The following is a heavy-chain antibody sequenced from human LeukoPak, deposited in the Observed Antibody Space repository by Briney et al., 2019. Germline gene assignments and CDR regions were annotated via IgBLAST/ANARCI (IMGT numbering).Heavy chain of an antibody. CDR3: ARTTTSMIVVAPFDP. Sequence: ASVKVSCKASGYTFTGYYMHWVRQAPGQGLEWMGWISAYNGNTNYAQKLQGRVTMTTDTSTSTAYMELRSLRSDDTAVYYCARTTTSMIVVAPFDPWGQGTLVTVSS. CDR2: ISAYNGNT. CDR1: GYTFTGYY. D-gene: IGHD3-22*01. J-gene: IGHJ5*02. V-gene: IGHV1-18*04.